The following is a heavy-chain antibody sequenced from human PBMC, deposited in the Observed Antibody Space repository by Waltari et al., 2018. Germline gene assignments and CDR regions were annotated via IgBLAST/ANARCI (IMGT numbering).Heavy chain of an antibody. V-gene: IGHV4-30-4*08. CDR3: AKGAGDQPPKFDP. Sequence: QVQLQESGPGLVKPSQTLSLSCSVSGGSIRNGHNYWTWIRQPPGKGLEWIGYIYYTGTTYYNPSLKNRVFISVDTSKNQFSLNLTSVTAADTAVYYCAKGAGDQPPKFDPWGQGTLVTVSS. J-gene: IGHJ5*02. CDR2: IYYTGTT. CDR1: GGSIRNGHNY. D-gene: IGHD7-27*01.